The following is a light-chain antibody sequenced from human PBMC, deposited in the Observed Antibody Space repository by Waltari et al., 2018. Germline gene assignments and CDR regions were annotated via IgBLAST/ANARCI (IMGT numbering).Light chain of an antibody. Sequence: EIVLTQSPATLSLSPGERATLSCGASKRVSSYLAWYQQKPGQAPRLLIYDASNRATGIPVRFSGSGSGTDFTLTISSLEPEDSAVYYCQQSRNWPLTFGGGTKVEIK. J-gene: IGKJ4*01. CDR3: QQSRNWPLT. V-gene: IGKV3-11*01. CDR2: DAS. CDR1: KRVSSY.